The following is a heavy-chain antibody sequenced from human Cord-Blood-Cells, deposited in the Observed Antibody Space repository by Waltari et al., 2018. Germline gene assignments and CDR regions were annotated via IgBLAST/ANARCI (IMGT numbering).Heavy chain of an antibody. V-gene: IGHV4-39*01. J-gene: IGHJ4*02. CDR2: FYYRGST. CDR3: ARLRAGRHYFDY. Sequence: QLQLQESGPGLVKPSETLSLTCTVSGGSISSSSFYWRWIRQPPGEGVEWIGIFYYRGSTYYTPPLKSRVTIAVDTTKNQFSLKLSSVAAADTAVYYCARLRAGRHYFDYWGQGTLVTVSS. D-gene: IGHD6-13*01. CDR1: GGSISSSSFY.